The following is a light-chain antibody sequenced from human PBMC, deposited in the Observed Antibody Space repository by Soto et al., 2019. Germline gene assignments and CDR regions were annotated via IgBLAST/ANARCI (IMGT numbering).Light chain of an antibody. CDR1: QSFSGH. CDR2: DAS. V-gene: IGKV3-20*01. Sequence: EIVLTQSPDTLSLSPGERATLSCRASQSFSGHLAWYQQKPGQAPRLLIYDASNRATGIPDRFSGSGSGTDFTLTISRLEPEDFAVYYCQQYGSSGTFGQGTKVDIK. J-gene: IGKJ1*01. CDR3: QQYGSSGT.